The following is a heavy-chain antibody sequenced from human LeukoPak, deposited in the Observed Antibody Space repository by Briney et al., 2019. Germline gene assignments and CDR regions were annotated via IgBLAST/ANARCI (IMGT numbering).Heavy chain of an antibody. J-gene: IGHJ6*02. D-gene: IGHD6-19*01. CDR2: IYYSGST. V-gene: IGHV4-39*07. CDR3: ARDTGYSSGWYYYGMDV. Sequence: SETLSLTCTVSGGSISSSSYYWGWIRQPPGKGLEWIGSIYYSGSTYYNPSLKSRVTISVDTSKNQFSLKLSSVTAADTAVYYCARDTGYSSGWYYYGMDVWGQGTTVTVSS. CDR1: GGSISSSSYY.